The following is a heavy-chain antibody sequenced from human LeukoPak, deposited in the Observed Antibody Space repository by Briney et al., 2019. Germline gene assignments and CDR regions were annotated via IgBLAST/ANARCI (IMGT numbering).Heavy chain of an antibody. CDR1: GGSISSYY. Sequence: SETLSLTCAVSGGSISSYYWSWIRQPAGKGLEWIGRIYSTGSTNYNPSLKGRVTMSVDTSKNQFSLRLRSVTAADTAVYYCARQIASAGTAGFDFWGQGALVTVSS. CDR3: ARQIASAGTAGFDF. CDR2: IYSTGST. D-gene: IGHD6-13*01. J-gene: IGHJ4*02. V-gene: IGHV4-4*07.